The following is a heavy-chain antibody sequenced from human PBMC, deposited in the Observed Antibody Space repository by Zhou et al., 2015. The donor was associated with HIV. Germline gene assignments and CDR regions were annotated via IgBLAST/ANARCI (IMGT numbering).Heavy chain of an antibody. CDR3: ARGGLRFLEWLLSSDYYYYMDV. Sequence: QVQLVQSGAEVKKPGSSVKVSCKASGGTFSSYAISWVRQAPGQGLEWMGGIIPIFGTANYAQKFQGRVTITADESTSTAYMELSSLRSEDTAVYYCARGGLRFLEWLLSSDYYYYMDVWGKGTTVTVSS. D-gene: IGHD3-3*01. CDR2: IIPIFGTA. J-gene: IGHJ6*03. CDR1: GGTFSSYA. V-gene: IGHV1-69*01.